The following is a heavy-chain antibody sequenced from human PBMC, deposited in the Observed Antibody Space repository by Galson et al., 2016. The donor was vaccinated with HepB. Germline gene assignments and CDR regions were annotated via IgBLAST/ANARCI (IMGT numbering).Heavy chain of an antibody. J-gene: IGHJ3*01. CDR3: ARRMVGYYGSGYAFDL. Sequence: SGAEVKKPGESLKISCQGSGYTFTDYWIGWVRQMPGKGLEWMGIMYPDDSDTRYSPPFQGQVTISAVQYTNTAYLQWSSLKASDTAMYYCARRMVGYYGSGYAFDLWGQGTMVTVSS. CDR1: GYTFTDYW. CDR2: MYPDDSDT. D-gene: IGHD3-10*01. V-gene: IGHV5-51*01.